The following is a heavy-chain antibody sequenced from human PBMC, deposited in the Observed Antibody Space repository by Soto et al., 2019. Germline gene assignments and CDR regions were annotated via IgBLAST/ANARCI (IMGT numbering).Heavy chain of an antibody. J-gene: IGHJ2*01. V-gene: IGHV4-59*08. D-gene: IGHD6-6*01. CDR2: SGNT. Sequence: QVQLQESGPGLVKPSETLSLTCTVSGGSISGYYWSWIRQPPGKGLEWIGYSGNTNYNPSLKSRVTIAVDPSKNQFSLKLSSVTAADTAVYYCARRGFIAAQYWYFDLWGRGTLVTVSS. CDR3: ARRGFIAAQYWYFDL. CDR1: GGSISGYY.